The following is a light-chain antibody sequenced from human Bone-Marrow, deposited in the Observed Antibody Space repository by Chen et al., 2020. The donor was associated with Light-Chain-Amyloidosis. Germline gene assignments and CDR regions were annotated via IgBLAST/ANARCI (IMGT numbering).Light chain of an antibody. V-gene: IGKV3-15*01. J-gene: IGKJ2*01. CDR2: DAS. Sequence: EIVMTQSPATLSVSPGERATLSCRGSQTVFSNLAWYQQKPGQAPRLLIHDASTRATGIPARFSGSGSGTEFTLTISSLQSEDFAVYYCQQYSKWYTFGQGTKLEIK. CDR1: QTVFSN. CDR3: QQYSKWYT.